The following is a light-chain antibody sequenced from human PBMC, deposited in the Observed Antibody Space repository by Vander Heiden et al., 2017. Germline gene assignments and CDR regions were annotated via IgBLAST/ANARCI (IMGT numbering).Light chain of an antibody. J-gene: IGKJ1*01. CDR2: WAS. Sequence: DIVKTQPPDSLAFSLCYSAIINCKSSQSVLSSSNNKYYLTWFQQKPGQPPQLLIYWASTREAVVPDRFSGSASGTDSTLTISCLQAEDVAVYYRQQYYYIPRTFGQGTKVEIK. V-gene: IGKV4-1*01. CDR3: QQYYYIPRT. CDR1: QSVLSSSNNKYY.